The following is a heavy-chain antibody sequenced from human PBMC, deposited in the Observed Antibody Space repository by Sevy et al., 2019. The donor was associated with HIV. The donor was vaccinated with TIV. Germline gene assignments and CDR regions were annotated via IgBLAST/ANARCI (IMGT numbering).Heavy chain of an antibody. CDR1: GFTFSSYA. D-gene: IGHD2-15*01. J-gene: IGHJ6*02. V-gene: IGHV3-30-3*01. CDR3: AREGGDCSGGSCYLTYYYYGMDV. Sequence: GGSLRLSCAASGFTFSSYAMHWVRQAPGKGLEWVAVISYDGSNKYYADSVKGRFTISRDNSKNTLYLQMNSLRAEHTAVYYCAREGGDCSGGSCYLTYYYYGMDVWGQGTTVTVSS. CDR2: ISYDGSNK.